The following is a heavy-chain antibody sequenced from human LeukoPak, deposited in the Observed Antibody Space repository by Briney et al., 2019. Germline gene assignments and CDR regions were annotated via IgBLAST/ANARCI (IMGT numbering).Heavy chain of an antibody. V-gene: IGHV3-23*01. CDR1: GFSINTYT. CDR2: IRNSDGMT. Sequence: GQSLRLFSDASGFSINTYTMYWVRQAPGQGLEWVSGIRNSDGMTYYADSVRGRFTISTDNSKNTLYLQMNSLRAEDTALYYCAKGLERESRLDSWGQGTLVTVSS. D-gene: IGHD1-1*01. CDR3: AKGLERESRLDS. J-gene: IGHJ4*02.